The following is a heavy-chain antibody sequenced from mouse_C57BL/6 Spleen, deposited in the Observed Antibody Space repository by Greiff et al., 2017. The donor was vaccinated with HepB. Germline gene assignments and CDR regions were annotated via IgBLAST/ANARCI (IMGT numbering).Heavy chain of an antibody. CDR2: IDPSDSET. CDR3: ARRGYGSSYVNFDY. CDR1: GYTFTSYW. Sequence: VKLQQPGAELVRPGSSVKLSCKASGYTFTSYWMHWVKQRPIQGLEWIGNIDPSDSETHYNQKFKDKATLTVDKSSSTAYMQLSSLTSEDSAVYYCARRGYGSSYVNFDYWGQGTTLTVSS. J-gene: IGHJ2*01. D-gene: IGHD1-1*01. V-gene: IGHV1-52*01.